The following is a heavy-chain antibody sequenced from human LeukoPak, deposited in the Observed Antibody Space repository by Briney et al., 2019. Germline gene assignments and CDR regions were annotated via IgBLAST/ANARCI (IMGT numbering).Heavy chain of an antibody. CDR1: GFTFSSYA. Sequence: PGGSLRLSCAASGFTFSSYAMHWVRQAPGKGLEWVSSFGGGGGGIYYADSVKGRFTISRDNSKNTLSLQMNSLRAEDTAVYYCAPRVVGSAPFDYWGQGTLVTVSS. D-gene: IGHD2-15*01. CDR3: APRVVGSAPFDY. J-gene: IGHJ4*02. V-gene: IGHV3-23*01. CDR2: FGGGGGGI.